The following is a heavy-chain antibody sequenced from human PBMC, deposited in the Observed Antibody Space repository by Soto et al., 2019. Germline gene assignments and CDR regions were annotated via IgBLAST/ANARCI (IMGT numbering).Heavy chain of an antibody. Sequence: QVQLVESGGCVVQPGRSLRLSCAASGFTFSNYGMHWVRPAPGKGLEWVAVISYHGSDKYYADSVKGRFTISRDTSKNTLYLQVDSLIAEDTAVYYCAKDHLPTTVTTFGYWGQGTLVTVPS. J-gene: IGHJ4*02. D-gene: IGHD4-17*01. V-gene: IGHV3-30*18. CDR2: ISYHGSDK. CDR3: AKDHLPTTVTTFGY. CDR1: GFTFSNYG.